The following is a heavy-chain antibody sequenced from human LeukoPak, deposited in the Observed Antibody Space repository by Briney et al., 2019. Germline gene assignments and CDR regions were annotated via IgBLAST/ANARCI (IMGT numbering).Heavy chain of an antibody. J-gene: IGHJ5*02. CDR1: GFTFSTYT. CDR2: ISSGGSHI. CDR3: AGVATAMETSGP. D-gene: IGHD5-18*01. V-gene: IGHV3-21*01. Sequence: GGSLRLSCAVSGFTFSTYTMNWVRQAPGKGLEWVSSISSGGSHIYYADSVKGRFTISRDNAKNSLYLQMNSLRAEDTAVYYCAGVATAMETSGPCGQGTLVTVSS.